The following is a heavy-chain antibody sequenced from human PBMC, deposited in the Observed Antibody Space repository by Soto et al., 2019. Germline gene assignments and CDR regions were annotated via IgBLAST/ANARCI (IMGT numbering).Heavy chain of an antibody. D-gene: IGHD6-13*01. CDR2: ISSSGSTI. CDR3: ARDRIAAAGADYYGMAV. V-gene: IGHV3-48*03. CDR1: GFTFSSYD. Sequence: EVQLVESGGGLVQPGGSLRLSCAASGFTFSSYDMNWVRQATGKGLEWVSYISSSGSTIYYSDSVKGRFTISRDNAKNSLYLQMNSLRAEDTAVYYCARDRIAAAGADYYGMAVGGHGTTVTFSS. J-gene: IGHJ6*02.